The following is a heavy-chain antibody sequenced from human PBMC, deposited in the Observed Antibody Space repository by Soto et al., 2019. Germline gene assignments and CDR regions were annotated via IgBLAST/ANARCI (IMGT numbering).Heavy chain of an antibody. CDR1: GFTFSSYW. D-gene: IGHD6-6*01. CDR2: IDSDGSST. Sequence: EVQLVESGGGLVQPGGSLRLSCAASGFTFSSYWMHWVRQAPGKGLVWVSRIDSDGSSTTYADSVKGRFTISRDNAKNTLYLQMNSLRAEDTAVYYCARYSRSSAGYYFGMDVWGQWTTVTVSS. V-gene: IGHV3-74*01. J-gene: IGHJ6*02. CDR3: ARYSRSSAGYYFGMDV.